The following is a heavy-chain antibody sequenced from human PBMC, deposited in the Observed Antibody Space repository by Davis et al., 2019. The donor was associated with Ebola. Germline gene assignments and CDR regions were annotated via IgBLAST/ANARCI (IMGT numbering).Heavy chain of an antibody. Sequence: GGFLRLSCAASGFTFSGSAMHWVRQASGKGLEWVGRIRSKTNSYATAYAASVKGRFTISRDDSKNTAYLQMNSLKTEDTAVYYCTSSGSSFDYWGQGTLVTVSS. CDR1: GFTFSGSA. D-gene: IGHD3-10*01. CDR3: TSSGSSFDY. V-gene: IGHV3-73*01. CDR2: IRSKTNSYAT. J-gene: IGHJ4*02.